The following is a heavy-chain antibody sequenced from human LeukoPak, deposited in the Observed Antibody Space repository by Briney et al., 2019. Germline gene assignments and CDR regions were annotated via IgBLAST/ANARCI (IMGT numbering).Heavy chain of an antibody. V-gene: IGHV4-39*01. D-gene: IGHD5-18*01. CDR3: ARLGGYSYGPGGVDY. Sequence: SETLSLTCTVSSGSISDRRYYWGWIRQPPGKGLEWIGSIYYSGSTHYNPSLKSRVTISVDTSKNQFSLKLSSVTAADTAVYYCARLGGYSYGPGGVDYWGQGTLVTVSS. CDR2: IYYSGST. CDR1: SGSISDRRYY. J-gene: IGHJ4*02.